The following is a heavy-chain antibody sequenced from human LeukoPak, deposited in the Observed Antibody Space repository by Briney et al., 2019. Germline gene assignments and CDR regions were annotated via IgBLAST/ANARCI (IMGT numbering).Heavy chain of an antibody. CDR1: GFTLSSYA. Sequence: GGSLRLSCAASGFTLSSYAMHWVRQAPGKGLEWVAVISYDGSNKYYADSVKGRFTISRDNSRNTLYLQMNSLRAEDTAVYYCARDKDQLLFGFYYYYGMDVWGQGTTVTVSS. V-gene: IGHV3-30-3*01. D-gene: IGHD2-2*01. CDR3: ARDKDQLLFGFYYYYGMDV. CDR2: ISYDGSNK. J-gene: IGHJ6*02.